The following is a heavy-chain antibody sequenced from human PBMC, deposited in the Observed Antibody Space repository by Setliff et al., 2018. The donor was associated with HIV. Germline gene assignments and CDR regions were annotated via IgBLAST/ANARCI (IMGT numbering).Heavy chain of an antibody. V-gene: IGHV4-31*03. CDR1: GGSISSGYYY. J-gene: IGHJ4*02. CDR3: ARGFDYAQRPPLYYFDY. Sequence: KPSETLSLTCTVSGGSISSGYYYWSWIRQHPGKGLEWIGYIYYSGNPFYNPSLRSRVTISLDTSKNQFSLKLSSVTAADTAVYYYARGFDYAQRPPLYYFDYWGQGTLVTVSS. D-gene: IGHD2-2*01. CDR2: IYYSGNP.